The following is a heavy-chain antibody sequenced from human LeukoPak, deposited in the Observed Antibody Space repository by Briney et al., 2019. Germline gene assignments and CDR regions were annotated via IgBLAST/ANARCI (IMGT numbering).Heavy chain of an antibody. CDR1: GASISSSNW. Sequence: HSGTLSLTCAVSGASISSSNWWSWVRQPPGKGLEWIGQIYHSGITNYNPSLQSRVTISVDKSKNQFSLKLTSVTAADTAVYYCAGDAFNSGSPFDYWGQGTLVTVSS. CDR2: IYHSGIT. J-gene: IGHJ4*02. CDR3: AGDAFNSGSPFDY. D-gene: IGHD5-24*01. V-gene: IGHV4-4*02.